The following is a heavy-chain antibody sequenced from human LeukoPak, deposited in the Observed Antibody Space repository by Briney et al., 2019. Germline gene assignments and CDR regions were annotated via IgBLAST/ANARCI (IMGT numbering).Heavy chain of an antibody. Sequence: SETLSLTCTVSGGSISSYYWSWIRQPPGKGLEWIGYIYYSGSTNYNPSLKSRVTISVDTSKNQFSLKLSSVTAADTAVYYCARLNTPDNYYDSSGYPFDYWGQGTLVTVSS. CDR1: GGSISSYY. CDR2: IYYSGST. CDR3: ARLNTPDNYYDSSGYPFDY. J-gene: IGHJ4*02. V-gene: IGHV4-59*01. D-gene: IGHD3-22*01.